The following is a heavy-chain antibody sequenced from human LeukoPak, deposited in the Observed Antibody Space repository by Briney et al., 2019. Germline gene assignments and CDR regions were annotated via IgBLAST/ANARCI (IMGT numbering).Heavy chain of an antibody. J-gene: IGHJ2*01. D-gene: IGHD1-26*01. CDR1: GFTFSSYS. V-gene: IGHV4-34*01. Sequence: GSLRLSCAASGFTFSSYSMNWVRQAPGKGLEWIGEINHSGSTNYNPSLKSRVTISVDTSKNQFSLKLSSVTAADTAVYYCARLGGAPTDLWGRGTLVTVSS. CDR2: INHSGST. CDR3: ARLGGAPTDL.